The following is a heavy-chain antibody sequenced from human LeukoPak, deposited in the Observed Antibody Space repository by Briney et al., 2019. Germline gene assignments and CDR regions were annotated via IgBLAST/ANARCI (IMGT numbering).Heavy chain of an antibody. Sequence: GGSLRLSCAASGFTFSIYWMSWVRQAPGKGLEWVANIKQDGSEKYCVDSVKGRFTISRDNAKNSLYLQMNSLRAEDTAVYYCARNKQADYWGQGTLVTVSS. CDR3: ARNKQADY. CDR2: IKQDGSEK. J-gene: IGHJ4*02. D-gene: IGHD1/OR15-1a*01. V-gene: IGHV3-7*01. CDR1: GFTFSIYW.